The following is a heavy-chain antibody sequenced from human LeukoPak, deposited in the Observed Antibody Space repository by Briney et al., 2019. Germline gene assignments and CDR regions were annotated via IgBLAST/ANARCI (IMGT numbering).Heavy chain of an antibody. CDR3: ARQDYDSSGYYSDY. CDR2: IYSGGST. V-gene: IGHV3-53*01. CDR1: GFTFSSYA. Sequence: GGSLRLSCAASGFTFSSYAMSWVRQAPGKGLEWVSVIYSGGSTYYADSVKGRFTIFRDNSKNTLYLQMNSLRAEDTAVYYCARQDYDSSGYYSDYWGQGTLVTVSS. D-gene: IGHD3-22*01. J-gene: IGHJ4*02.